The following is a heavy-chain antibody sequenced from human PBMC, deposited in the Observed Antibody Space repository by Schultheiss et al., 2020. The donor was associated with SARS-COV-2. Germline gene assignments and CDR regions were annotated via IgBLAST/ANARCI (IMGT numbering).Heavy chain of an antibody. V-gene: IGHV4-39*07. D-gene: IGHD3-10*01. CDR2: IYHSGST. CDR1: GGSISSSSYY. Sequence: SETLSLTCTVSGGSISSSSYYWGWIRQPPGKGLEWIGSIYHSGSTYYNPSLKSRVTISVDTSKNQFSLKLSSVTAADTAVYYCARDQRMVRGVSWGQGTLVTVSS. CDR3: ARDQRMVRGVS. J-gene: IGHJ4*02.